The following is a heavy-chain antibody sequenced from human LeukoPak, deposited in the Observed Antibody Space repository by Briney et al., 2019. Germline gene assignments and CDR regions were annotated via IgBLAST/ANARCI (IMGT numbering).Heavy chain of an antibody. CDR1: GYTFTSYG. CDR3: ARDMSPPGVLVTSDYGMDV. CDR2: IIPLVDVA. V-gene: IGHV1-69*04. J-gene: IGHJ6*02. Sequence: SVKVSCKASGYTFTSYGISWVRQAPGQGLEWMGRIIPLVDVANYAQRFQGKVTITADRFTSTAYMELTSLTSDDTAVYYCARDMSPPGVLVTSDYGMDVWGRGTTVIVSS. D-gene: IGHD2-8*02.